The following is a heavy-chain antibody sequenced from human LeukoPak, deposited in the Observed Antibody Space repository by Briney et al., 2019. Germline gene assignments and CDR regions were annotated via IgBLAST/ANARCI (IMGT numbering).Heavy chain of an antibody. Sequence: SETLSLTCTVSGYSISSGYYWGWIRQPPGKGLEWIGSMYHTGSIYYNPSLKSRVTISVETSKNQFSLKLSSVTAADTAVYYCARDRFDDSSGYYYHYFYYMDVWGKGTTVTVSS. CDR3: ARDRFDDSSGYYYHYFYYMDV. D-gene: IGHD3-22*01. CDR2: MYHTGSI. J-gene: IGHJ6*03. V-gene: IGHV4-38-2*02. CDR1: GYSISSGYY.